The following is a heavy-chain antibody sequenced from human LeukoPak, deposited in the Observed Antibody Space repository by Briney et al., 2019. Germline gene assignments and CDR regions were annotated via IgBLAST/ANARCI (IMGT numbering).Heavy chain of an antibody. Sequence: PGGSLRLSCAASGFTFSSYAMHWVRQAPGKGLEYVSDISSNGGSTYYADSVKGRFTISRDNSKNTLYLQMSSLRAEDTAVYYCVKDSNWAQYYDFWSGYKDYWGQGTLVTVSS. CDR2: ISSNGGST. CDR1: GFTFSSYA. D-gene: IGHD3-3*01. J-gene: IGHJ4*02. V-gene: IGHV3-64D*09. CDR3: VKDSNWAQYYDFWSGYKDY.